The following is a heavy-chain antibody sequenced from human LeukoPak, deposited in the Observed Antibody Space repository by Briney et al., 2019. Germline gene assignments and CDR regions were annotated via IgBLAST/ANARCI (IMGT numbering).Heavy chain of an antibody. J-gene: IGHJ4*02. V-gene: IGHV3-20*04. CDR3: ARLVGGGSGTI. CDR2: TNWNGGST. Sequence: GGSLRLSCAASGFTFYDYGMGWVRQAPGKGLEWVSGTNWNGGSTGYADSVKGRFTISRDNAKNSLYLQMNSLRAEDTALYYCARLVGGGSGTIGGQGTLVTVSS. CDR1: GFTFYDYG. D-gene: IGHD3-10*01.